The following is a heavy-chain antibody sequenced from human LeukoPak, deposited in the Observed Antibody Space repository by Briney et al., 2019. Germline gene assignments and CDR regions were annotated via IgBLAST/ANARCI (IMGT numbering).Heavy chain of an antibody. CDR3: ARGYFDNSGYSAPFHY. CDR1: GGSISTYY. Sequence: SETLSLTCTVSGGSISTYYWRWLRQAPGKGLEGIGYIHYSGSTNYNPSLKSRVTISVDTSKNQFSLKLSSVTAADTAVYYCARGYFDNSGYSAPFHYWGQGTLVTVSS. J-gene: IGHJ4*02. V-gene: IGHV4-59*01. CDR2: IHYSGST. D-gene: IGHD3-22*01.